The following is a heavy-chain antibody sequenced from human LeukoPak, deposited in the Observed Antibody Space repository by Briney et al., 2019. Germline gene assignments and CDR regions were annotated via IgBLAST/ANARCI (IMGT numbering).Heavy chain of an antibody. CDR2: IYSGGST. CDR3: ARGSSGSSLDWFDP. J-gene: IGHJ5*02. V-gene: IGHV3-53*04. D-gene: IGHD6-19*01. CDR1: GFTVSSNY. Sequence: GGSLGLSCAASGFTVSSNYMSWVRQAPGKGLEWVSVIYSGGSTYYADSVKGRFTISRHNSKNTLYLQMNSLRAEDTAVYYCARGSSGSSLDWFDPWGQGTLVTVSS.